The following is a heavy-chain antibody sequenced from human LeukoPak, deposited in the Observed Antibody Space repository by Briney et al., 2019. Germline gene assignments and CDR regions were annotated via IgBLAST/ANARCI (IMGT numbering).Heavy chain of an antibody. CDR3: ARGLGEYDSSGYYKSEFDY. CDR1: GYTFTSYG. Sequence: GASVKVSCKASGYTFTSYGISWVRQAPGQGLEWMGWISAYNGNTNYAQKLQGRVTMTTDTSTSTAYMELRSLRSDDTAVYYCARGLGEYDSSGYYKSEFDYWGQGTLVTVSS. D-gene: IGHD3-22*01. J-gene: IGHJ4*02. V-gene: IGHV1-18*01. CDR2: ISAYNGNT.